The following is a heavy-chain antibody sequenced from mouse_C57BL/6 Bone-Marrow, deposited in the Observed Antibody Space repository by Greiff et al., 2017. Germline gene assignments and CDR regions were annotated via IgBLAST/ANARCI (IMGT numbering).Heavy chain of an antibody. D-gene: IGHD1-1*01. CDR2: IDPSDSYT. V-gene: IGHV1-50*01. J-gene: IGHJ1*03. CDR3: ARAAITTVVGWYFDV. CDR1: GYTFTSYW. Sequence: VQLQQPGAELVKPGASVKLSCKASGYTFTSYWMQWVKQRPGQGLEWIGEIDPSDSYTNYNQKFKGKATLTVYTSSSKAYMQLSSLTSEDSAVYYCARAAITTVVGWYFDVWGTGTTVTVSS.